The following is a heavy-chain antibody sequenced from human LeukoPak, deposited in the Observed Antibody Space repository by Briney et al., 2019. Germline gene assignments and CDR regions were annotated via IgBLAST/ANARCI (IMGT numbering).Heavy chain of an antibody. J-gene: IGHJ4*02. V-gene: IGHV3-9*01. D-gene: IGHD6-19*01. CDR3: ARDRGAVAGQYFDY. CDR1: GFTFDVYA. CDR2: ISWNSGSV. Sequence: TGGSLRLSCAASGFTFDVYAMHWVRQAPGKGLEWVSGISWNSGSVGYADSVKGRFTISRDNAKNSLYLQMNSLRAEDTAVYYCARDRGAVAGQYFDYWGQGTLVTVSS.